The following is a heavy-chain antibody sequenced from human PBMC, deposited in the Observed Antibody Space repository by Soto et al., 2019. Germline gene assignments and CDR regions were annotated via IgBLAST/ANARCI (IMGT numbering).Heavy chain of an antibody. CDR1: GYTFTSYG. CDR2: ISAYNGNT. D-gene: IGHD3-10*01. V-gene: IGHV1-18*01. CDR3: AKGAGAGPGYYYGMDV. Sequence: ASVKVSCKASGYTFTSYGISWVRQAPGQGLEWMGWISAYNGNTNYAQKLQGRVTMTTDTSTSTAYMELRSLRSDDTAVYYCAKGAGAGPGYYYGMDVWGQGTTVTVSS. J-gene: IGHJ6*02.